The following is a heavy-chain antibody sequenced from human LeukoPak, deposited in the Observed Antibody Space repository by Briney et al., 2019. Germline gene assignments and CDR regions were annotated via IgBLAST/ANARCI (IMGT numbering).Heavy chain of an antibody. V-gene: IGHV3-64*01. Sequence: GGSLRLSCAASGFTFNSYAMHWVRQAPGKGLEYVSAISSNGGSTYYANSVKGRFTISRDNSKNTLYLQMGSLRAEDMAVYYCARDMAGSLDYWGQGTLVTVSS. CDR2: ISSNGGST. D-gene: IGHD3-10*01. J-gene: IGHJ4*02. CDR1: GFTFNSYA. CDR3: ARDMAGSLDY.